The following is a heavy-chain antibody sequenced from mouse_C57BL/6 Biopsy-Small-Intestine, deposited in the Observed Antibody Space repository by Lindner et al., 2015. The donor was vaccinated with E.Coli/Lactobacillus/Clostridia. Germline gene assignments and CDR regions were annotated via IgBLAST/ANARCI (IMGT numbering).Heavy chain of an antibody. J-gene: IGHJ2*01. V-gene: IGHV5-6*01. D-gene: IGHD4-1*01. CDR1: GFTFSSYG. CDR2: ISSGGNYT. CDR3: ARHSNWDYFDF. Sequence: VQLQESWGDLVKPGGSLKLSCAASGFTFSSYGMSWVRQTPDKRLEWVATISSGGNYTYYPDSVKGRFTISRDNAKNTLSLQMSSLKSGDTAMYYCARHSNWDYFDFWGQGTTLTVSS.